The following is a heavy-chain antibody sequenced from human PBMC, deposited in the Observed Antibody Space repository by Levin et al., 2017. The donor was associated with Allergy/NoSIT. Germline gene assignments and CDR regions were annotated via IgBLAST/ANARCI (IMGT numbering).Heavy chain of an antibody. J-gene: IGHJ4*02. CDR2: VSDGGHYT. V-gene: IGHV3-23*01. CDR1: GFDFRRSG. Sequence: LSLTCAASGFDFRRSGMYWVRQAPGHGLEWVSSVSDGGHYTFYADSVKGRFTISRDNSKNTLYLQMNNLRAEDTALYYCAKDDGTAYYSFDSWGQGILVTVSS. D-gene: IGHD1-26*01. CDR3: AKDDGTAYYSFDS.